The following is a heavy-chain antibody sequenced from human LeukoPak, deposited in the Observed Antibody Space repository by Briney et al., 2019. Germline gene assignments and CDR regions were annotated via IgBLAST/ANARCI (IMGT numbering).Heavy chain of an antibody. Sequence: GGSLRLSCAASGFTFSSYSMNWVRQAPGKGLEWVSSISSSSSYIYYADSVKGRFTISRDNAKNSLYLQMNSLRAEDTAVYYCASLSYDSSGFAFDIWGQGTMVTVSS. D-gene: IGHD3-22*01. V-gene: IGHV3-21*01. CDR3: ASLSYDSSGFAFDI. J-gene: IGHJ3*02. CDR2: ISSSSSYI. CDR1: GFTFSSYS.